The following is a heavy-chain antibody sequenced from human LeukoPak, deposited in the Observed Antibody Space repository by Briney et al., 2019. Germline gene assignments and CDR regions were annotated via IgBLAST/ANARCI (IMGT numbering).Heavy chain of an antibody. CDR1: GFTFDDYA. D-gene: IGHD3-10*01. V-gene: IGHV3-9*01. Sequence: GGSLRLSCAASGFTFDDYAMHWVRQAPGKGLDWVSGISWNSGSIGYADSVKGRFTISRDNAKNSLYLQMNSLRAEDTALYYCAKDLSSGVYYYYYMDVWGKGTTVTVSS. CDR3: AKDLSSGVYYYYYMDV. CDR2: ISWNSGSI. J-gene: IGHJ6*03.